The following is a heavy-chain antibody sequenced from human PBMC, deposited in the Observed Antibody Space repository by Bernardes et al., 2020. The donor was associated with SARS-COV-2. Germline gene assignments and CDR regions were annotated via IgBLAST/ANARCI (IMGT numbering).Heavy chain of an antibody. J-gene: IGHJ6*02. V-gene: IGHV4-59*08. CDR3: ARFGGQLERQKYYYDGLDV. CDR2: IYYTGST. CDR1: GGSMSYYY. D-gene: IGHD1-1*01. Sequence: SETLSLTCTVSGGSMSYYYWSWIRQPPGKGLEWIGNIYYTGSTMYNPSLKSRVTISVETSKNQFSLMLNSVTAADTAVYFCARFGGQLERQKYYYDGLDVWGQGTTVTVSS.